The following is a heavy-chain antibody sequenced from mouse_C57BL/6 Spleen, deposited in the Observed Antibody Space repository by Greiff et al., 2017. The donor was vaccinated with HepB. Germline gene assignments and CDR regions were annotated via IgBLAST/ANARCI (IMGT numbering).Heavy chain of an antibody. CDR1: GFTFSSYA. CDR2: ISSGGDYI. J-gene: IGHJ3*01. CDR3: TRATVVAKGFAY. Sequence: EVQLVESGEGLVKPGGSLKLSCAASGFTFSSYAMSWVRQTPEKRLEWVAYISSGGDYIYYADTVKGRFTISRDNARNTLYLQMSSLKSEDTAMYYCTRATVVAKGFAYWGQGTLVTVSA. D-gene: IGHD1-1*01. V-gene: IGHV5-9-1*02.